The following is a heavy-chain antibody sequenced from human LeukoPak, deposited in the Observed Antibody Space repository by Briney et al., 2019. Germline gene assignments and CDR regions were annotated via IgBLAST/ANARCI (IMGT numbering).Heavy chain of an antibody. J-gene: IGHJ5*02. Sequence: GASVKVSCKASGGTFSSYAISWVRQAPGQGLEWMGWINTNTGNPTYAQGFTGRFVFSLDTSVSTAYLQISSLKAEDTAVYYCARDCAGCIAAAETMNWFDPWGQGTLVTVSS. D-gene: IGHD6-13*01. CDR1: GGTFSSYA. V-gene: IGHV7-4-1*02. CDR3: ARDCAGCIAAAETMNWFDP. CDR2: INTNTGNP.